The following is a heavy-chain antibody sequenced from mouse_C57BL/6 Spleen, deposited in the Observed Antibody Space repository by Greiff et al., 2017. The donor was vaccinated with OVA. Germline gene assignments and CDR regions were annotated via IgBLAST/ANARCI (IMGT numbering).Heavy chain of an antibody. J-gene: IGHJ1*03. CDR3: ARHGSSPGV. CDR1: GYTFTSYG. Sequence: QVQLQQSGAELARPGDSVTLSCKASGYTFTSYGLSWVKQRTGQGLAWIGQIYPRSGNTYYNEKFKGKATLTADKSSRTAYMELRSLTSEDSAVYFCARHGSSPGVWGTGTTVTVSS. CDR2: IYPRSGNT. D-gene: IGHD1-1*01. V-gene: IGHV1-81*01.